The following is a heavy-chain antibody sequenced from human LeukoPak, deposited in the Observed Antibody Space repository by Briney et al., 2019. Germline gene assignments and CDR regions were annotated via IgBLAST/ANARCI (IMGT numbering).Heavy chain of an antibody. J-gene: IGHJ4*02. CDR2: ISYSGST. Sequence: SETLSLTCTVSGGSISSSAYYWGWIRQPPGKGLEWIGSISYSGSTYHNPSLKSRVTIPVDTSKNRFSLKLISVTAADTAVYYCATYSGTFYLQFDYWGQGTLVTVSS. D-gene: IGHD1-26*01. V-gene: IGHV4-39*01. CDR1: GGSISSSAYY. CDR3: ATYSGTFYLQFDY.